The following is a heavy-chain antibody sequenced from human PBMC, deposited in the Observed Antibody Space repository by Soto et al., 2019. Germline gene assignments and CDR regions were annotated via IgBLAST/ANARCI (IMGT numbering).Heavy chain of an antibody. Sequence: QVTLKESGPVLVKPTETLTLTCTVSGFSLSNARMGVSWIRQPPGKPLEWLAHIFSNDEKSYSTSLKSRLTISKDTSNSQVVLTMTNMDPVDTATYYCARINDILTAFDYWGQGTLVTVSS. CDR2: IFSNDEK. CDR3: ARINDILTAFDY. CDR1: GFSLSNARMG. V-gene: IGHV2-26*01. J-gene: IGHJ4*02. D-gene: IGHD3-9*01.